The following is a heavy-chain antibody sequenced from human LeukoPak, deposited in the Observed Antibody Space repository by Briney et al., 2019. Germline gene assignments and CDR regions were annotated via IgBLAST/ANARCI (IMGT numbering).Heavy chain of an antibody. CDR3: ASSNSSRDY. D-gene: IGHD6-13*01. V-gene: IGHV4-39*07. Sequence: PSETLSLTCTVSGGSISSSSYYWGWIRQPPGKGLEWIGSIYYSGSTYYNPSLKSRVTISVDTSKNQFSLKLSSVTAADTAVYYCASSNSSRDYWGQGTLVTVSS. J-gene: IGHJ4*02. CDR2: IYYSGST. CDR1: GGSISSSSYY.